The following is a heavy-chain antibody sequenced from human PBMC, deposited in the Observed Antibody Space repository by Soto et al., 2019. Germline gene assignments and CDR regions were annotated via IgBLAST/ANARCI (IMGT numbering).Heavy chain of an antibody. D-gene: IGHD1-26*01. J-gene: IGHJ3*02. CDR1: GYTFNSYG. Sequence: GASVKVSCKASGYTFNSYGIIWVRQAPGQGLEWMGRISSYNGNTNYAQNLQGRVTMTKETSTSTAYIDLRSLRSDDTAIYYCARDRGGSYSPGSFDIWGQGTMVTVS. CDR2: ISSYNGNT. CDR3: ARDRGGSYSPGSFDI. V-gene: IGHV1-18*01.